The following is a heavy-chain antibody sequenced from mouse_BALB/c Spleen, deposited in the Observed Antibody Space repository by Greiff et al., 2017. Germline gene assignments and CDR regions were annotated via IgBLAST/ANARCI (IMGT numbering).Heavy chain of an antibody. Sequence: EVQLVESGGGLVKPGGSLKLSCAASGFTFSSYTMSWVRQTPEKRLEWVATISSGGSYTYYPDSVKGRFTISRDNAKNTLYLQMSSLKSEDTAMYYCTRDNWDDYWGQGTTLTVSS. V-gene: IGHV5-6-4*01. D-gene: IGHD4-1*01. CDR3: TRDNWDDY. CDR1: GFTFSSYT. J-gene: IGHJ2*01. CDR2: ISSGGSYT.